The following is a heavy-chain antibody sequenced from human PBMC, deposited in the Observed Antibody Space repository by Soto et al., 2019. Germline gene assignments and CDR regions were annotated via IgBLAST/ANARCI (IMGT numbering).Heavy chain of an antibody. Sequence: SEPLSLTCSVHGDSFTGYFWSWIRQSPGKGLEWVAEIDHRGTTFYNPSLKSRVTISVDTSKNQFSLKLSSVTAADTAVYYCARQGYSSGWYRAHNWFDPWGQGTLVTVSS. CDR2: IDHRGTT. CDR3: ARQGYSSGWYRAHNWFDP. D-gene: IGHD6-19*01. CDR1: GDSFTGYF. V-gene: IGHV4-34*01. J-gene: IGHJ5*02.